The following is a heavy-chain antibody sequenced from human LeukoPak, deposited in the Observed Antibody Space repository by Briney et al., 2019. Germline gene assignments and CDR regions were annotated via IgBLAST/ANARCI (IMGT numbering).Heavy chain of an antibody. J-gene: IGHJ4*02. Sequence: PGGSLRLSCAASGFTFSTHWMSWVRQTPEKGLEWVANIKVDGSEKYYVDSVKGRFTISRDNAKNSLYLQMNSLRAEDTAVYYCARRRGDSSSWSYFDYWGQGTLVTVSS. CDR3: ARRRGDSSSWSYFDY. CDR2: IKVDGSEK. V-gene: IGHV3-7*01. D-gene: IGHD6-13*01. CDR1: GFTFSTHW.